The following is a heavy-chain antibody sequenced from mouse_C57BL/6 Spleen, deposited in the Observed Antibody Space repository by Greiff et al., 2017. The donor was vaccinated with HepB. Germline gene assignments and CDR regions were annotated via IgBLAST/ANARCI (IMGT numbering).Heavy chain of an antibody. CDR2: IHPNSGST. CDR3: ARSTTVVATPRFAY. Sequence: QVQLQQPGAELVKPGASVKLSCKASGYTFTSYWMHWVKQRPGQGLEWIGMIHPNSGSTNYNEKFKSKATLTVDKSSSTAYMQLSSLTSEDSAVYYCARSTTVVATPRFAYWGQGTLVTVSA. CDR1: GYTFTSYW. J-gene: IGHJ3*01. D-gene: IGHD1-1*01. V-gene: IGHV1-64*01.